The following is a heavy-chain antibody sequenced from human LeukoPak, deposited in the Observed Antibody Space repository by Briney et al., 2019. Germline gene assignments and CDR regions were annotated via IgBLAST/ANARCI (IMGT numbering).Heavy chain of an antibody. CDR3: TSDATPGIYYFDY. CDR2: IYYTGST. Sequence: SQTLSLTCTVSGDSISTGGYYWNWIRQHPGEGLEWIGYIYYTGSTYYNPSLKSRPAISLDTSKNRFSLRLSSVTAADTAVYYCTSDATPGIYYFDYWGQGNLVTVSS. D-gene: IGHD2-2*02. J-gene: IGHJ4*02. V-gene: IGHV4-31*03. CDR1: GDSISTGGYY.